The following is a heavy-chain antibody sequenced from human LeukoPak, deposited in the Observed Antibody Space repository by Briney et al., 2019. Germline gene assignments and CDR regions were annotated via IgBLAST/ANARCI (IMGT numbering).Heavy chain of an antibody. Sequence: SETLSLTCSVSGGSVSSSSYYWGWVRPPPGKGLEWIGSFHYSGSTYYNPSLKSRVTISGDTSKNQFSLKLRSVTAADTAVYYCASLVVVVVTASEIDYWGQGTLVTVSS. CDR3: ASLVVVVVTASEIDY. CDR1: GGSVSSSSYY. D-gene: IGHD2-21*02. V-gene: IGHV4-39*01. CDR2: FHYSGST. J-gene: IGHJ4*02.